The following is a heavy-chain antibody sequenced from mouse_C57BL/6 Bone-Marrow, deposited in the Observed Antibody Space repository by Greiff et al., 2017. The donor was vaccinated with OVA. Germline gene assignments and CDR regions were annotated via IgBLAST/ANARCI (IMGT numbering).Heavy chain of an antibody. Sequence: QVQLKQSGPELVKPGASVKLSCKASGYTFTSYDINWVKQRPGQGLEWIGWIYPRDGSTKYNEKFKGKATLTVDTSSSTAYMELHSLTSEDSAVYFCARWPLYYGSSCYYFDYWGQGTTLTVSS. CDR2: IYPRDGST. J-gene: IGHJ2*01. CDR3: ARWPLYYGSSCYYFDY. V-gene: IGHV1-85*01. CDR1: GYTFTSYD. D-gene: IGHD1-1*01.